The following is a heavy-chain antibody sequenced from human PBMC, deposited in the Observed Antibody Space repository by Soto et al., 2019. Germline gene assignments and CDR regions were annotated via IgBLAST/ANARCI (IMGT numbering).Heavy chain of an antibody. CDR3: ARDRWAGTSAFDI. J-gene: IGHJ3*02. Sequence: QVQLQESGPGLVKPSQTLSLTCTVSGGSISSGGYYWSWIRQHPGKVLEWIGYIYYSGSTYYNPYLKSRVTISVDTSKNQFSLKLSSVTAADTAVYYCARDRWAGTSAFDIWGQGTMVTVSS. CDR2: IYYSGST. V-gene: IGHV4-31*03. CDR1: GGSISSGGYY. D-gene: IGHD1-7*01.